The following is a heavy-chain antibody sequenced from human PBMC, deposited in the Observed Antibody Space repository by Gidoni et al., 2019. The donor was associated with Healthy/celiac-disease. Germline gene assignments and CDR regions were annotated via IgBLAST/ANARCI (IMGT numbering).Heavy chain of an antibody. CDR3: EKERQWRRFDP. D-gene: IGHD6-19*01. CDR2: ISGSGGST. CDR1: GFTFSSYA. J-gene: IGHJ5*02. Sequence: EVQLFESGGGLVQPGGSLRLSCAASGFTFSSYAMSWFRQAPGKGREWVSAISGSGGSTYDADSGKGRFTISRDNSKNTMYLQMNSLRAEDTAVYYCEKERQWRRFDPWGQGTLVTVSS. V-gene: IGHV3-23*01.